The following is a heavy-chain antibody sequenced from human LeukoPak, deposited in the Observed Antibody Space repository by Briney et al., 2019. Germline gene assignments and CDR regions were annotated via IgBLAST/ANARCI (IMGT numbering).Heavy chain of an antibody. V-gene: IGHV3-30*18. CDR3: AKELWFGELSPEYYYYYYGMDV. D-gene: IGHD3-10*01. CDR1: GFTFSSYG. Sequence: GRSLRLSCAPSGFTFSSYGMHWVRQAPGKGLEWVAVISYDGSNKYYADSVKGRFTISRDNSKNTLYLQMNRLRAEDTAVYYCAKELWFGELSPEYYYYYYGMDVWGQGTTVTVSS. J-gene: IGHJ6*02. CDR2: ISYDGSNK.